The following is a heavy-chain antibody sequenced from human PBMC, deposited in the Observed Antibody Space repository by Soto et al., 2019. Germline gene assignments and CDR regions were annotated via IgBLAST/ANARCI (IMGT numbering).Heavy chain of an antibody. V-gene: IGHV3-23*01. CDR1: GFIFSSYA. Sequence: GGSLRLSCAASGFIFSSYAMSWVRQAPGKGLEWVSAFSGTTTSTYYAASVKGRFTISRDNSKNTLYLQMNSLKAEDTAVYYCAKGQKWELPFDYWGQGALVPISS. J-gene: IGHJ4*02. D-gene: IGHD1-26*01. CDR3: AKGQKWELPFDY. CDR2: FSGTTTST.